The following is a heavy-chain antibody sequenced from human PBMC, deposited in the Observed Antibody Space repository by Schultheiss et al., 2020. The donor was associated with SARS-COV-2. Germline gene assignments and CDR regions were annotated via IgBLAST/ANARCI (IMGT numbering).Heavy chain of an antibody. Sequence: GGSLRLSCAASGFTFSSYSMNWVRQAPGKGLEWVSSISSSSSYIYYADSVKGRFTISRDNAKNSLYLQMNSLRAEDTAVYYCARAVVPAVLVAVLHLSMDVWGKGTTVTVSS. CDR1: GFTFSSYS. V-gene: IGHV3-21*01. CDR3: ARAVVPAVLVAVLHLSMDV. CDR2: ISSSSSYI. J-gene: IGHJ6*03. D-gene: IGHD2-2*01.